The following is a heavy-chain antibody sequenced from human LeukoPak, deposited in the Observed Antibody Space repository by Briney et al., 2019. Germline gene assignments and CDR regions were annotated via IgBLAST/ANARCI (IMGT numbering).Heavy chain of an antibody. CDR2: ISSSGSTI. J-gene: IGHJ6*02. Sequence: GGSLRLSCAASGFTFSDYYMSWIRQAPGKGLEWVSYISSSGSTIYYADSVKGRFTISRDNAKNSLYLQMNSLRAEDTAVYYCARDSLYLNWNYHYGMDVWGQGTTVTVSS. CDR3: ARDSLYLNWNYHYGMDV. D-gene: IGHD1-1*01. CDR1: GFTFSDYY. V-gene: IGHV3-11*04.